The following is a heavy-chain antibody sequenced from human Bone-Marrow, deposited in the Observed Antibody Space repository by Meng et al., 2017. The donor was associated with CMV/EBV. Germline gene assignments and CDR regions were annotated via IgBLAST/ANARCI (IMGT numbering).Heavy chain of an antibody. CDR3: AKGSKWYDP. V-gene: IGHV3-30-3*01. J-gene: IGHJ5*02. CDR2: ISYDGSNK. CDR1: GFTFSSYA. Sequence: GGSLRLSCAASGFTFSSYAMHWVRQAPGKGLEWVAVISYDGSNKYYADSVKGRFTISRDNSQNTVYLLMNGLRAEDTAVYYCAKGSKWYDPWGQGTLVTVSS.